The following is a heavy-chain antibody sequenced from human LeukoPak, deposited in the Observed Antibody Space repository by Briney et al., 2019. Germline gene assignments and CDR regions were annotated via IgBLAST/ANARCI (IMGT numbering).Heavy chain of an antibody. D-gene: IGHD6-19*01. CDR1: GFIVSSNY. CDR3: ARGGAYISAVAGTLDY. J-gene: IGHJ4*02. CDR2: ISSSSSYI. Sequence: GGSLRLSCAASGFIVSSNYMSWVRQAPGKGLEWVSSISSSSSYIYYADSVKGRFTISRDNAKNSLYLQMNSLRAEDTAVYYCARGGAYISAVAGTLDYWGQGTLVTVSS. V-gene: IGHV3-21*01.